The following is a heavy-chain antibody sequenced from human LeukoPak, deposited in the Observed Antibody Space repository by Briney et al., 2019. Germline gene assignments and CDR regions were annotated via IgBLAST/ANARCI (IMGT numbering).Heavy chain of an antibody. CDR1: GFTFSSYA. J-gene: IGHJ4*02. D-gene: IGHD2-2*01. CDR3: AKRYCSSPSRHADH. CDR2: ISGSGGNT. V-gene: IGHV3-23*01. Sequence: GGSLRLSCAASGFTFSSYAMSWVRQAPGKGLEWVSAISGSGGNTYYADSVEGRFTISRDNSKNTLYLQMNSLRAEDTALYYRAKRYCSSPSRHADHWGQGTLVTVSS.